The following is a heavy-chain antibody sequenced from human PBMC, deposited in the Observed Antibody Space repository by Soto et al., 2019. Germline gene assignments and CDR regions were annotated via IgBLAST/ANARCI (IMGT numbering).Heavy chain of an antibody. D-gene: IGHD1-7*01. Sequence: QVQLQESGPGLVKPSGTLSLTCAVSGGSFTSNNWWTWVRQPPGQGLEWIGEIYRTGSTNYNPSLKSRVTLSLGKSENQFSLKVTSLTSVDTAVYYCASRDPGTSVDYWGQGTLVTVSS. V-gene: IGHV4-4*02. CDR1: GGSFTSNNW. J-gene: IGHJ4*02. CDR3: ASRDPGTSVDY. CDR2: IYRTGST.